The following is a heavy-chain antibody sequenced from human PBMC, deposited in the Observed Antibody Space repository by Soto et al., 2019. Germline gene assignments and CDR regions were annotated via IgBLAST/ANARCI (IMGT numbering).Heavy chain of an antibody. CDR2: INPNSGGT. D-gene: IGHD3-3*01. CDR1: GYTFTGYY. J-gene: IGHJ6*02. Sequence: ASVKVCCKASGYTFTGYYMHWVRQATGQGLEWMGWINPNSGGTNYAQKFQGWVTMTRDTSISTAYMELSRLRSDDTAVYYCARGYDFWSGYHYGMDVWGQGTTVTVSS. V-gene: IGHV1-2*04. CDR3: ARGYDFWSGYHYGMDV.